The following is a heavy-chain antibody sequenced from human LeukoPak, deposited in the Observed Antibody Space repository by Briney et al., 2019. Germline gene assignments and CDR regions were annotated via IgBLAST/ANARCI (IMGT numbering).Heavy chain of an antibody. Sequence: ASVKVSCKASGGTFSIYAISWVRQAPGQGLEWMGGIIPIFGTANYAQKFQGRVTITADESTSTAYMELSSLRSEDTAVYYCARGRVGATFPDYWGQGTLVTVSS. J-gene: IGHJ4*02. V-gene: IGHV1-69*13. CDR2: IIPIFGTA. CDR3: ARGRVGATFPDY. D-gene: IGHD1-26*01. CDR1: GGTFSIYA.